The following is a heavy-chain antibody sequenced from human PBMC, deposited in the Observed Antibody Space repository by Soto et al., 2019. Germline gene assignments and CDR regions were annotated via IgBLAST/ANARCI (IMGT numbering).Heavy chain of an antibody. CDR2: FNAGDGDT. CDR1: GYTITCCA. Sequence: QVQLVQSGAEVKKPGASVRVSCKASGYTITCCAMHWVRQAPGQRPEWMGWFNAGDGDTKYSQNFQGRFTIIRDTSASTVYMELSSLRPEDTAVYYCGRDGEDKAAAAMVYWGQGTLVTVSS. D-gene: IGHD6-13*01. J-gene: IGHJ4*02. V-gene: IGHV1-3*01. CDR3: GRDGEDKAAAAMVY.